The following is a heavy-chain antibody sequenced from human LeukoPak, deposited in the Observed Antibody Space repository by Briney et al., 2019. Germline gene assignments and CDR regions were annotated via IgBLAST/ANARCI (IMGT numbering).Heavy chain of an antibody. CDR1: GFPFNIYS. CDR2: ISGSGGST. V-gene: IGHV3-23*01. CDR3: AKDHRYFDL. J-gene: IGHJ2*01. Sequence: GGSLRLSCAASGFPFNIYSMSWVRQAPGKGLEWVSAISGSGGSTYYADSVKGRFTISRDNSKNTLYLQMNSLRAEDTAVYYCAKDHRYFDLWGRGTLVTVSS.